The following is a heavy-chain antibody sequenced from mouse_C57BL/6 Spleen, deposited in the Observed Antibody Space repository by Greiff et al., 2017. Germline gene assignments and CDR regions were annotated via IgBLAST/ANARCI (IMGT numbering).Heavy chain of an antibody. CDR1: GFSFNTYA. J-gene: IGHJ2*01. V-gene: IGHV10-1*01. D-gene: IGHD3-2*02. CDR2: IRSKSNNYAT. Sequence: EVKLVESGGGLVQPKGSLKLSCAASGFSFNTYAMNWVRQAPGKGLEWVARIRSKSNNYATYYADSVKDRFTISRDDSESMLYLQMNNLKTEDTAMYYCGSQTAQAFDYWGQGTTLTVSS. CDR3: GSQTAQAFDY.